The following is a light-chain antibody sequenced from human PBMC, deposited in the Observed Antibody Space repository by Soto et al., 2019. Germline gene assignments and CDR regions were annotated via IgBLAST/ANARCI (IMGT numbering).Light chain of an antibody. Sequence: EIVLTQSPATLSLSPGERATLSCMASQSVSCYLDWYQQKPGQAPRLLIYDASNRATGIPARFSGSGSGTDFTLTISSLEPEDFAVYYCQQRSNWPPSTFGQGTKLEIK. J-gene: IGKJ2*01. CDR2: DAS. CDR3: QQRSNWPPST. V-gene: IGKV3-11*01. CDR1: QSVSCY.